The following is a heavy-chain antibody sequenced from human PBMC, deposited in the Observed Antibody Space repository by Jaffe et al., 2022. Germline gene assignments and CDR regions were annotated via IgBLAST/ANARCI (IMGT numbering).Heavy chain of an antibody. CDR1: GFTFSSYA. V-gene: IGHV3-23*01. D-gene: IGHD6-19*01. CDR3: AKPYSSGWAGWLDP. J-gene: IGHJ5*02. Sequence: EVQLLESGGGLVQPGGSLRLSCAASGFTFSSYAMTWVRQAPGKGLEWVSTISGNGGGTYYADSVKGRFTISRDNSKNTLYLQMDSLRADDTAIYYCAKPYSSGWAGWLDPWGQGTLVTVSS. CDR2: ISGNGGGT.